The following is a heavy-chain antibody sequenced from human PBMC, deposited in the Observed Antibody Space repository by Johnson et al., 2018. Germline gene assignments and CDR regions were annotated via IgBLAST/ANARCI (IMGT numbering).Heavy chain of an antibody. D-gene: IGHD3-3*01. CDR2: IFHTGST. V-gene: IGHV4-59*01. CDR1: GGSMSSDY. J-gene: IGHJ3*01. CDR3: ARHIGYQSGSGNYDDAFDL. Sequence: QVQLQESGPGPVKSSETLSLTCTVSGGSMSSDYWSWIRQPPGKGLEWIGHIFHTGSTNYNFKLRSRVTISLDMSKNQFSLRLTSVTAADTAVYFCARHIGYQSGSGNYDDAFDLWGQGTMVTVSS.